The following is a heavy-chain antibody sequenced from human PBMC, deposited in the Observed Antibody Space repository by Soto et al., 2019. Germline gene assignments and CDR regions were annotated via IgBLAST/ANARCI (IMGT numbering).Heavy chain of an antibody. CDR2: ISANNGNT. CDR3: ARDGYFDH. J-gene: IGHJ4*02. CDR1: GYTFTSYG. V-gene: IGHV1-18*01. Sequence: QVQLVQSGAEVKKPGDSVRVSCKASGYTFTSYGIGWVRQAPGQGLEWMGWISANNGNTKYAQKVQGRVTMTTDASTSTAYMEPRSRRSDDAAVYYCARDGYFDHWGQGTLVTVSS.